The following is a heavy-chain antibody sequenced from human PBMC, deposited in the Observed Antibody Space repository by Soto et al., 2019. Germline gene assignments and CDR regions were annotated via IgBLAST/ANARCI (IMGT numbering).Heavy chain of an antibody. CDR3: ARDQEDAFDI. CDR2: ISYDGSNK. J-gene: IGHJ3*02. CDR1: GFTFSSYA. V-gene: IGHV3-30-3*01. Sequence: GGSLRLSCAASGFTFSSYAMHWVRQAPGKGLEWVAVISYDGSNKYYADSVKGRFTISRDNSKNTLYLQMNSLRAEDTAVYYCARDQEDAFDIWGQGPMVTVSS.